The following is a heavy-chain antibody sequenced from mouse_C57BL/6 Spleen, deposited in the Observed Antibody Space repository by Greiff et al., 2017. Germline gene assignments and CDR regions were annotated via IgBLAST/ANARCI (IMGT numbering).Heavy chain of an antibody. J-gene: IGHJ2*01. Sequence: QVQLKESGPGILQPSQTLSLTCSFSGFSLCPFGMGVGWIRQPSGKGLEWLAHIWWDDDKYYNPALKSRHTISKDTSKNQVVLKIANVDTADTATDYCARKHGSSSTLYYFDYWGQGTTLTVSS. CDR1: GFSLCPFGMG. CDR2: IWWDDDK. V-gene: IGHV8-8*01. CDR3: ARKHGSSSTLYYFDY. D-gene: IGHD1-1*01.